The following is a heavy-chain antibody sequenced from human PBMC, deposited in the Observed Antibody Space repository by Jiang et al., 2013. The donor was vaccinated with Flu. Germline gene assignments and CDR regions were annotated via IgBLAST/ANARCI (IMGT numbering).Heavy chain of an antibody. J-gene: IGHJ4*02. Sequence: KASGYTFSDYALNWVRQAPGQGLEWMGWINTNTGNPTYAQDFTGRFVFSLDTSVSTAYLQISSLKAEDTAMFYCARDRGRGYDFWSGYRHKDFDYWGQGTLVTVSS. D-gene: IGHD3-3*01. CDR1: GYTFSDYA. V-gene: IGHV7-4-1*02. CDR3: ARDRGRGYDFWSGYRHKDFDY. CDR2: INTNTGNP.